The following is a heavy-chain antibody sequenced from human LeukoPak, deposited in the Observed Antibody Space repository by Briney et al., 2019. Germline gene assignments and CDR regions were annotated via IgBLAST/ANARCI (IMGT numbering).Heavy chain of an antibody. D-gene: IGHD2-2*01. J-gene: IGHJ5*02. Sequence: GGSLRLSCAASGFTFSDYYMSWIRQAPGKGLEWVSYISSSGSTIYYADSVKGRFTISRDNAKNSLYLQMNSLRAEDTAVYYCAGYCSSTSCYRGENWFDPWGQGTLVTVSS. CDR3: AGYCSSTSCYRGENWFDP. CDR2: ISSSGSTI. CDR1: GFTFSDYY. V-gene: IGHV3-11*04.